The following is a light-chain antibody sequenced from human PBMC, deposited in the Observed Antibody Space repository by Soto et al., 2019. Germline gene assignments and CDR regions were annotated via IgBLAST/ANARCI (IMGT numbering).Light chain of an antibody. V-gene: IGLV2-14*01. CDR1: SSDVGGYNY. CDR3: SSYTSSSTFSV. Sequence: QSALTQPGSVSGSPGQSITISCTGTSSDVGGYNYVSWYQQHPGKAPKLMIYDVSNRPSGVSNRFSGSKSGNTASLTISGLQAEDEADYYCSSYTSSSTFSVFGTGTKVTVL. J-gene: IGLJ1*01. CDR2: DVS.